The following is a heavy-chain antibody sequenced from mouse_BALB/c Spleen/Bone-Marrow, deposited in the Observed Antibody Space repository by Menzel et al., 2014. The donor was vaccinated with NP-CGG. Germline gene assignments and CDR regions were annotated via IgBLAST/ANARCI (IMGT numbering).Heavy chain of an antibody. V-gene: IGHV5-12*02. CDR1: GFTFSDYY. CDR3: ARQLAYAMDY. CDR2: ITKGGGCT. J-gene: IGHJ4*01. Sequence: EVQLVESGGGLVQPGGSLKLSCATSGFTFSDYYMYWVRQTPEKRLEWVAYITKGGGCTYYPDIVKGRFTISRDNAKNTLYLQMSRLKSEDTAMYYCARQLAYAMDYWGQGTSVTVSS. D-gene: IGHD4-1*01.